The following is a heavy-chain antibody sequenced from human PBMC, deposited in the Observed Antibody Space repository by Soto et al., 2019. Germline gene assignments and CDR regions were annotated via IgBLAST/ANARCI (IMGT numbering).Heavy chain of an antibody. Sequence: ASVKVSCKASGYTFTSYAMHWVRQAPGQRLEWMGWINAGNGNTKYSQKFQGRVTITRDTSASTAYMELSSLRSEDTAVYYCARDFYSSSWYNYYYYGMDVWGQGTTVTVS. CDR3: ARDFYSSSWYNYYYYGMDV. CDR2: INAGNGNT. D-gene: IGHD6-13*01. CDR1: GYTFTSYA. V-gene: IGHV1-3*01. J-gene: IGHJ6*02.